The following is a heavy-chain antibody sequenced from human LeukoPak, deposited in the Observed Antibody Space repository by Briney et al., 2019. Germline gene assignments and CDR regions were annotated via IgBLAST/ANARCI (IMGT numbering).Heavy chain of an antibody. CDR3: ARVYRYSSSWYYFDY. CDR1: GFTFSDYY. Sequence: PGGSLRLSCAASGFTFSDYYMSWIRQAPGKGLEWVSYISSSGSTIYYADSVKGRFTISRDNAKNSLYLQMNSLRAEDTAVYYCARVYRYSSSWYYFDYWGQGTLVTVSS. D-gene: IGHD6-13*01. CDR2: ISSSGSTI. V-gene: IGHV3-11*01. J-gene: IGHJ4*02.